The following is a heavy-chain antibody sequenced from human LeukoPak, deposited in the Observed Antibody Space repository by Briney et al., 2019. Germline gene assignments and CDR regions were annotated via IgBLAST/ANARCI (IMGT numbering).Heavy chain of an antibody. CDR2: NNGDGSRT. CDR3: ARVPYYYYGMDV. V-gene: IGHV3-74*01. J-gene: IGHJ6*02. Sequence: GGSLRLSCVASGFALSNYWMFWVRQVPGKGLVCVSRNNGDGSRTDYVDSVKGRFTVSRDNAKNTLYLQMNSLRAEDTAVYYCARVPYYYYGMDVWGQGTTVTVSS. CDR1: GFALSNYW.